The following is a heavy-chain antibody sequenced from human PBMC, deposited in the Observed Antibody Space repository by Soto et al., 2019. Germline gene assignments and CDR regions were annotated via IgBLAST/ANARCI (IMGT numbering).Heavy chain of an antibody. V-gene: IGHV4-59*08. CDR1: GGSISNYY. Sequence: SETLSLTCTVSGGSISNYYWSWIRQPPGKGLEWIGYIHYSGNTNYNPSLKSRVTISADTSKNQFSLKLSSVTAADTAVYYCARHALHLGELYYRGQGTLVTVST. J-gene: IGHJ4*02. D-gene: IGHD3-16*01. CDR2: IHYSGNT. CDR3: ARHALHLGELYY.